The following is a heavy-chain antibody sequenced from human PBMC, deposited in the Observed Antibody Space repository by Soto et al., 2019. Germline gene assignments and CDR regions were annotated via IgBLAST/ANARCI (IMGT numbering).Heavy chain of an antibody. CDR1: GGTFSSYA. Sequence: ASVKVSCKASGGTFSSYAISWVRQAPGQGLEWMGGIIPIFGTANYAQKFQGRVTITADKSTSTAYMELSSLRSEDTAVYYCAREYSYGYPSQNYFDYWGQRPLFTVSS. V-gene: IGHV1-69*06. CDR2: IIPIFGTA. CDR3: AREYSYGYPSQNYFDY. D-gene: IGHD5-18*01. J-gene: IGHJ4*02.